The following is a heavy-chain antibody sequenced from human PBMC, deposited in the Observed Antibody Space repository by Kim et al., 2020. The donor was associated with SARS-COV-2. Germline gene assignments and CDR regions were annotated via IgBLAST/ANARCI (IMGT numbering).Heavy chain of an antibody. D-gene: IGHD3-10*01. Sequence: GGSLRLSCAASGFTFSSYSMNWVRQAPGKGLEWVSSISSSSSYIYYADSVKGRFTISRDNAKNSLYLQMNSLRAEDTAVYYCARAPNMVRGVGYYYYGMDVWGQGTTVTVSS. V-gene: IGHV3-21*01. J-gene: IGHJ6*02. CDR2: ISSSSSYI. CDR1: GFTFSSYS. CDR3: ARAPNMVRGVGYYYYGMDV.